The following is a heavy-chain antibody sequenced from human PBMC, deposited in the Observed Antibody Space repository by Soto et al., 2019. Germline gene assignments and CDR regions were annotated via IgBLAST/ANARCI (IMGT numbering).Heavy chain of an antibody. CDR1: GGSISSGGYY. Sequence: SLTCTVSGGSISSGGYYWSWIRQHPGKGLEWIGYIYYSGSTYYNPSLKSRVTISVDTSKNQFSLKLSSVTAADTAVYYCARFGYSTNIGIDYWGQGTLVTVSS. J-gene: IGHJ4*02. CDR3: ARFGYSTNIGIDY. V-gene: IGHV4-31*03. CDR2: IYYSGST. D-gene: IGHD3-22*01.